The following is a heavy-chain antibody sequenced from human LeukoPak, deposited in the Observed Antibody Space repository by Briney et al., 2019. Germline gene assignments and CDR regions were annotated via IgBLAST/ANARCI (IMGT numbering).Heavy chain of an antibody. Sequence: GGSLRLSCAASGFTFSSYSMNWVRQAPGKGLEWVSSICSSSSYIYYADSVKGRFTISRDNAKNSLYLQMNSLRAEDTAVYYCARDLEPSGAFDIWGQGTMVTVSS. CDR2: ICSSSSYI. J-gene: IGHJ3*02. CDR1: GFTFSSYS. CDR3: ARDLEPSGAFDI. V-gene: IGHV3-21*01. D-gene: IGHD5-24*01.